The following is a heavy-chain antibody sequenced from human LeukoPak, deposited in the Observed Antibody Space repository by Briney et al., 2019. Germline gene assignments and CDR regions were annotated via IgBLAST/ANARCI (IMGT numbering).Heavy chain of an antibody. J-gene: IGHJ4*02. V-gene: IGHV1-18*01. D-gene: IGHD6-13*01. CDR1: GYTFTSYG. CDR2: ISAYNGNT. Sequence: GASVKVSCKASGYTFTSYGISWVRQAPGQGLEWMGWISAYNGNTNYAQKLQGRVTMTTDTSTSTAYMELRSLRSDDTAVYYCARGRSSWSKTQFYFDYWGQGTLVTVSS. CDR3: ARGRSSWSKTQFYFDY.